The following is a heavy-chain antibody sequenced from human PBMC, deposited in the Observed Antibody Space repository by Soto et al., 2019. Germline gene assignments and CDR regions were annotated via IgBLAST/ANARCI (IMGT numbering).Heavy chain of an antibody. Sequence: QITLKESGPTLVKPTQTLTLTCTFSGFSLSTSGVGVAWIRQPPGKALEWLALIYWDDDKRYSPSLKSRLTFSKDTSKIQVVLTMTNMDPVDTATYYSAHSRPMVRGLLPDAFDIWGPGTMVTVSS. CDR3: AHSRPMVRGLLPDAFDI. V-gene: IGHV2-5*02. J-gene: IGHJ3*02. CDR1: GFSLSTSGVG. CDR2: IYWDDDK. D-gene: IGHD3-10*01.